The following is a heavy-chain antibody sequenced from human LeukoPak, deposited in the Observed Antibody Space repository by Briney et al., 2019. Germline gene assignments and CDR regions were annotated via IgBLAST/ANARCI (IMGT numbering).Heavy chain of an antibody. D-gene: IGHD3-3*01. V-gene: IGHV1-18*01. Sequence: EASVKVSCKASGYTFTSYGVSWVRQTPGQGLEWMGWISAYNGNTNYAQKLQGRVTMTTDTSTSTDYMELKSLRSDDTAVYYCARGPDSKYYDFWSGYYTEYYFDYWGQGTLVTVSS. CDR3: ARGPDSKYYDFWSGYYTEYYFDY. J-gene: IGHJ4*02. CDR1: GYTFTSYG. CDR2: ISAYNGNT.